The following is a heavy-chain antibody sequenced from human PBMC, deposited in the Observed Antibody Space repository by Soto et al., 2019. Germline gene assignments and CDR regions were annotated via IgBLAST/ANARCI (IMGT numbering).Heavy chain of an antibody. CDR2: ISSSGTI. CDR3: ARDRKLVIPGNYYYYGMDV. CDR1: GGSIRDYF. D-gene: IGHD3-9*01. J-gene: IGHJ6*02. Sequence: SETLSLTCSVSGGSIRDYFWTWVRQPPGKVLEWIGYISSSGTINYNSSLKSRVTISLDTSRNRFSLKLSSVTTADTAVYFCARDRKLVIPGNYYYYGMDVWGQGTTVT. V-gene: IGHV4-59*01.